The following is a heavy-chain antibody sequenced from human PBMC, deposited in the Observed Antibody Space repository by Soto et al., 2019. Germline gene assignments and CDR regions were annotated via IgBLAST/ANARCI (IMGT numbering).Heavy chain of an antibody. CDR3: SXDKISTSCCNWFDP. CDR2: ISGSGGST. V-gene: IGHV3-23*01. D-gene: IGHD2-2*01. CDR1: GFIFSSYA. Sequence: PGGSLRLSCAASGFIFSSYAMSWVRQAPGKGLEWVSAISGSGGSTYYADSVKGRFTISRDNSKNTLYLQMNSLRAEDTAVYYISXDKISTSCCNWFDPWGQGTLVTVSS. J-gene: IGHJ5*02.